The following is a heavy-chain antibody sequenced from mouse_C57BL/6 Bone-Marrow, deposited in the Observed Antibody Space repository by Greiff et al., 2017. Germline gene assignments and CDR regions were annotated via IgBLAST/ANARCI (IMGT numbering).Heavy chain of an antibody. D-gene: IGHD1-1*01. V-gene: IGHV5-6*01. Sequence: EVQLQQSGGDLVKPGGSLQLSCAASGFTFSSYGMSWVRQTPDKRLEWVATISSGGSYIYYPDSVQGRFTISRDHAKHTMYLQMSSLKSEDTAMYYCARPNYYYYGSSYDAMDYWGQGTSVTVSS. CDR3: ARPNYYYYGSSYDAMDY. CDR2: ISSGGSYI. J-gene: IGHJ4*01. CDR1: GFTFSSYG.